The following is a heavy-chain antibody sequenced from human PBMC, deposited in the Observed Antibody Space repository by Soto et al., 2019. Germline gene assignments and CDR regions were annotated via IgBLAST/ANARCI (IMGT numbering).Heavy chain of an antibody. J-gene: IGHJ6*02. V-gene: IGHV4-31*03. CDR3: ARDWAPGYCSSTSCYGKKYYYYYGMDV. CDR1: GGSISSGGYY. CDR2: IYYSGST. D-gene: IGHD2-2*03. Sequence: PSETLSLTCTVSGGSISSGGYYWSWIRQHPGKGLEWIGYIYYSGSTYYNPSLKSRVTISVDTSKNQFSLKLSSVTAADTAVYYCARDWAPGYCSSTSCYGKKYYYYYGMDVWGQGTTVTAP.